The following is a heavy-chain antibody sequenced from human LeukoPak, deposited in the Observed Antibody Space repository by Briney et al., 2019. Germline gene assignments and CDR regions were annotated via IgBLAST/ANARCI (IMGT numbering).Heavy chain of an antibody. CDR3: ASRGGVLLWFGELKVAFDI. D-gene: IGHD3-10*01. CDR2: IIPIFGTA. V-gene: IGHV1-69*13. Sequence: SGKVSCKASGGTFSSYAISWVRQAPGQGLEWMGGIIPIFGTANYAQKFQGRVTITADESTSTAYMELSSLRSEDTAVYYCASRGGVLLWFGELKVAFDIWGQGTMVTVSS. J-gene: IGHJ3*02. CDR1: GGTFSSYA.